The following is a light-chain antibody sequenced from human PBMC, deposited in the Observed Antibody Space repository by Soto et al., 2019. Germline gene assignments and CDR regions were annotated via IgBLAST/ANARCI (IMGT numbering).Light chain of an antibody. CDR1: SSNIGSNT. CDR2: SNN. Sequence: QLVLTQHPSASGTPGQRVTISCSGSSSNIGSNTVNWYQQFPGTAPKLLIYSNNQRPSRVPDRFSGSKSGTSASLAISGLQSEDEADYYCAAWDDSLNAYVFGIGTKVTVL. J-gene: IGLJ1*01. CDR3: AAWDDSLNAYV. V-gene: IGLV1-44*01.